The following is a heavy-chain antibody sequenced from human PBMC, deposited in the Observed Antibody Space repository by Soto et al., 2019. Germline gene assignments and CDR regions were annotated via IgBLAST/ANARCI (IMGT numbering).Heavy chain of an antibody. J-gene: IGHJ3*02. Sequence: GGSLRLSCAASGFTVSSNYMSWVRQAPGKGLEWVSVIYSGGSTYYADSVNGRFTISRHNSKNTLYLQMNSLRAEDTALYYCARGYYDSSGYYYPHDAFDIWGQGTMVTVSS. CDR1: GFTVSSNY. CDR2: IYSGGST. D-gene: IGHD3-22*01. V-gene: IGHV3-53*04. CDR3: ARGYYDSSGYYYPHDAFDI.